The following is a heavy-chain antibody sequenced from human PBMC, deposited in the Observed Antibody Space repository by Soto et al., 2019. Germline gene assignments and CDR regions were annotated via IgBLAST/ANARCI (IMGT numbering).Heavy chain of an antibody. CDR1: GESFSGYY. V-gene: IGHV4-34*12. D-gene: IGHD3-22*01. Sequence: SETLSLTCDVSGESFSGYYWSWIRQPPGKGLEWIGQTFHGGGTNYSPSLKSRVTISVDTSKNQFSLELTSVTAADTAVYYCARPHYDSNTFYSFFDYWGQGTLVTVSS. CDR3: ARPHYDSNTFYSFFDY. J-gene: IGHJ4*02. CDR2: TFHGGGT.